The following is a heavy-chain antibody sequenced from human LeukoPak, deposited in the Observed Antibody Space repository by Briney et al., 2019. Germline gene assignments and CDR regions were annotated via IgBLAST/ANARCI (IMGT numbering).Heavy chain of an antibody. V-gene: IGHV3-53*04. CDR3: ARGKYSSSWYFRDALDI. CDR1: GFTVSSNY. Sequence: GGSLRLSCAASGFTVSSNYMSWVRQAPGKGLEWVSVIYSGGSTYYADSVKGRFTISRHNSKNTLYLQMNSLRAEDTAVYYCARGKYSSSWYFRDALDIWGQGTMVTVSS. CDR2: IYSGGST. D-gene: IGHD6-13*01. J-gene: IGHJ3*02.